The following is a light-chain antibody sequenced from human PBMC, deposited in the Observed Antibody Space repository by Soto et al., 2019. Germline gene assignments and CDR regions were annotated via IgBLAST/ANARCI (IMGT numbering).Light chain of an antibody. CDR2: GAS. CDR1: QSVSSN. V-gene: IGKV3-15*01. J-gene: IGKJ1*01. CDR3: QQYFRWPPWT. Sequence: EVVMSQSPATLSVSQGERATLSCRASQSVSSNLAWYQQKPGQAPRLLIYGASIRAIGVPDRFSGSGSGTDFTFTISSLQSEDSAIYYCQQYFRWPPWTFGQRTKVDIK.